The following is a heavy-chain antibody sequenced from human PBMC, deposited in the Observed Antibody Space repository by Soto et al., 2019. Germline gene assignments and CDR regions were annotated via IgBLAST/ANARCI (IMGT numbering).Heavy chain of an antibody. CDR1: GVTFSSYA. CDR2: ISGSGGST. Sequence: GGSLRLSCTPSGVTFSSYAMSWVRQAPEKGLEWVSAISGSGGSTYYADSVKGRFTISRDNSKNTLYLQMNSLRAEDTAVYYCAKSAKALAGTRSYFDYWGQGTLVTVSS. V-gene: IGHV3-23*01. D-gene: IGHD6-19*01. J-gene: IGHJ4*02. CDR3: AKSAKALAGTRSYFDY.